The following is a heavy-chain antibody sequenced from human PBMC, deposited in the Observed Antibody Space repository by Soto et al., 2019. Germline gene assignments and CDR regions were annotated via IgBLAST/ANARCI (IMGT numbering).Heavy chain of an antibody. CDR1: GYSFTSNW. CDR3: ARHDPYCGGDCPNDS. J-gene: IGHJ4*02. V-gene: IGHV5-10-1*01. Sequence: PGESLKIACEGSGYSFTSNWISWVRQMPGKGLEWMGRIDPIDSYTNYSPSFRGHVTISADKSISTAYLQWSSLKASDSAMYYCARHDPYCGGDCPNDSWGQGTLVTVSS. D-gene: IGHD2-21*02. CDR2: IDPIDSYT.